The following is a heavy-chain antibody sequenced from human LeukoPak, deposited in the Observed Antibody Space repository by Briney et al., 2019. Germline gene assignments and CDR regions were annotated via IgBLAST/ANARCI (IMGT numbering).Heavy chain of an antibody. J-gene: IGHJ4*02. CDR1: GYTFTDYY. CDR3: ARDQGGSYDKFDY. CDR2: INPNSGGT. D-gene: IGHD1-26*01. V-gene: IGHV1-2*02. Sequence: GASVKVSCKASGYTFTDYYIHWVRQAPGQGLEWMAWINPNSGGTTYAQKFQDRVTVTRDTSISTVYMELRRLRFDDTAVYYCARDQGGSYDKFDYWGQGALVTVSS.